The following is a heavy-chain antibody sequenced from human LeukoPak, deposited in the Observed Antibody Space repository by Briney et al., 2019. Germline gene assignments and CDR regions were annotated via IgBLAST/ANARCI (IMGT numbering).Heavy chain of an antibody. Sequence: GGSLRLSCTASGFTFGDYAMSWVRQAPGKGLEWVGFIRSKAYGGTTEYAASVKDRFTISRDDSKSIAYLQMNSLKTEDTAVYYCTRVPATAISPTHMDVWGKGTTVTVSS. CDR1: GFTFGDYA. V-gene: IGHV3-49*04. CDR2: IRSKAYGGTT. J-gene: IGHJ6*03. D-gene: IGHD2-15*01. CDR3: TRVPATAISPTHMDV.